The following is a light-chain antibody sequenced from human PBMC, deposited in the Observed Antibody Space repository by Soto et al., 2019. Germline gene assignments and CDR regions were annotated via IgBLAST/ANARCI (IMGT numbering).Light chain of an antibody. V-gene: IGLV2-14*03. CDR1: SSGIGAYNF. CDR3: TSWTTSTTMT. CDR2: DVN. J-gene: IGLJ2*01. Sequence: QSALTQPASVSGSPGQSITISCTGTSSGIGAYNFVSWYQQHPGKAPKLMLYDVNIRPSGVSNRFSGSKSRNTASLTISGLQAEDESDYYCTSWTTSTTMTFGGGTKVTVL.